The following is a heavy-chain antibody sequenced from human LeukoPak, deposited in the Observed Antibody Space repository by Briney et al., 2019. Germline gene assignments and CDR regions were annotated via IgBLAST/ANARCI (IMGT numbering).Heavy chain of an antibody. CDR3: ARGTSAGGPISPFDF. D-gene: IGHD6-13*01. V-gene: IGHV3-74*01. Sequence: PGGSLRLSCVASGFTFSKNWMHWVRQAPGKGLVWVSRIQGDGSNTNYADSVKGRFSISRDNAKNTVYLQMNSLRAEDTGIYYCARGTSAGGPISPFDFWGQGTVVIVSS. CDR2: IQGDGSNT. J-gene: IGHJ4*02. CDR1: GFTFSKNW.